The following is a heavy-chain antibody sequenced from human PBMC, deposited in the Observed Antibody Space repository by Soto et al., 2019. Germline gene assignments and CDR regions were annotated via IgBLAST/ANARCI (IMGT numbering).Heavy chain of an antibody. CDR2: IWYDGSNK. J-gene: IGHJ4*02. Sequence: GGSLRLSCAASGFTFSSYGMHWVRQAPGRGLEWVAVIWYDGSNKYYADSVKGRFTISRDNSKNTLYLQMNSLRAEDTAVYYCARDSGRTDSRFDYWGQGTLVTVSS. CDR3: ARDSGRTDSRFDY. D-gene: IGHD4-17*01. V-gene: IGHV3-33*01. CDR1: GFTFSSYG.